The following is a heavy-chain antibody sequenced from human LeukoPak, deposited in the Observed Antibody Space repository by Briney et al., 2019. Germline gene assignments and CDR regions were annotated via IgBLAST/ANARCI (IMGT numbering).Heavy chain of an antibody. D-gene: IGHD6-19*01. CDR2: ISGSGDNT. J-gene: IGHJ4*02. CDR1: VFSFSSYP. V-gene: IGHV3-23*01. CDR3: AKRSGYTTGWFFDF. Sequence: GGSLILSFSASVFSFSSYPRSWVRQAPGKGLEWVSSISGSGDNTYYAGYVQGGFDLSRDNYKHTLFLPMNSLRAEDTAVFYCAKRSGYTTGWFFDFWGQGTLVPVSS.